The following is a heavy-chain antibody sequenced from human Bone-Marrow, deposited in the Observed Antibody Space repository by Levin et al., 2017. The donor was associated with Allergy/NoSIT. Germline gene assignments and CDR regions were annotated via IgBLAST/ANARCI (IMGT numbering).Heavy chain of an antibody. J-gene: IGHJ1*01. V-gene: IGHV3-74*01. CDR1: GFTFSTYW. CDR2: INGDGSTT. D-gene: IGHD2-21*01. CDR3: VTFVVEHL. Sequence: GGSLRLSCVASGFTFSTYWMHWVRQAPGKGLVWVSHINGDGSTTSYADSVKGRFTISRDNAKNTVYLQVNSLRAEDTAVYYCVTFVVEHLWGQGTLVTVSS.